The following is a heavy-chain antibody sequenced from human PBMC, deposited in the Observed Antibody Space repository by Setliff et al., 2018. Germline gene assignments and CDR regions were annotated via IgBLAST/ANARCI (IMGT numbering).Heavy chain of an antibody. Sequence: PSEPLSLTCTVSGDSISGDYWSWIRQPPGKGLEWIGFIHYSRSTNYNPSPKSRFTISLDTPKNQFSLRLSSVTAADTDVYYCSRTRSGPGGRPSWGQGTLVTVSS. CDR2: IHYSRST. D-gene: IGHD2-8*02. V-gene: IGHV4-59*01. J-gene: IGHJ5*02. CDR1: GDSISGDY. CDR3: SRTRSGPGGRPS.